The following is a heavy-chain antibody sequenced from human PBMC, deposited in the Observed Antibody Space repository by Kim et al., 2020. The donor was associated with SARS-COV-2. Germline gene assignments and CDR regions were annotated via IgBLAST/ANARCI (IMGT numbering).Heavy chain of an antibody. CDR2: INHSGST. CDR3: ARGAFYRQDIVVVPASLYYFDY. J-gene: IGHJ4*02. Sequence: SETLSLTCAVYGGSFSGYYWSWIRQPPGKGLEWIGEINHSGSTNYNPSLKSRVTISVDTSKNQFSLKLSSVTAADTAVYYCARGAFYRQDIVVVPASLYYFDYWGQGTLVTVSS. V-gene: IGHV4-34*01. D-gene: IGHD2-2*01. CDR1: GGSFSGYY.